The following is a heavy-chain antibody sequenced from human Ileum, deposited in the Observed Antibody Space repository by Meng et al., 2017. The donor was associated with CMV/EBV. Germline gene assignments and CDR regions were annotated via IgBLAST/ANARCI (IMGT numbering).Heavy chain of an antibody. CDR2: ISYSGNT. J-gene: IGHJ4*02. CDR3: AREPPSGQQLD. Sequence: QLHWQESGHGLVNPSETRSPTCTVSGGSISSPPYFGGWIRQPPGKGLEWIATISYSGNTYYNPSLKSPVTISLDTSKNQFSLKLTSVTAADTAVYYCAREPPSGQQLDWGQGTLVTVSS. D-gene: IGHD6-13*01. CDR1: GGSISSPPYF. V-gene: IGHV4-39*07.